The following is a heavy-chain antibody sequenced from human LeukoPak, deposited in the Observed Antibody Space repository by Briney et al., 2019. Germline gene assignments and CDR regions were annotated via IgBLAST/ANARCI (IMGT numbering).Heavy chain of an antibody. V-gene: IGHV4-39*07. J-gene: IGHJ5*02. CDR2: INHSGST. CDR3: ARRGLPAMVRGVIRKNWFDP. D-gene: IGHD3-10*01. CDR1: AGSMTSSDHC. Sequence: SETLSLTCSVSAGSMTSSDHCWGWIRQPPGKGLEWIGEINHSGSTNYNPSLKSRVTISVDTSKNQFSLKLSSVTAADTAVYCCARRGLPAMVRGVIRKNWFDPWGQGTLVTVSS.